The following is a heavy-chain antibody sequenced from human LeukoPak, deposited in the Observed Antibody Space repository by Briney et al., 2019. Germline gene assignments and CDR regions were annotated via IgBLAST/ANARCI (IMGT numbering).Heavy chain of an antibody. D-gene: IGHD2-15*01. CDR2: ISTDGSSN. CDR3: ARGRLTCSWFYFDY. CDR1: GFTFSGYW. V-gene: IGHV3-74*01. J-gene: IGHJ4*02. Sequence: PGGSLRLSCAASGFTFSGYWMHWVRQAPGKGLVWVSRISTDGSSNTYADSVKGRFTISRDNAKNTLYLQMNSLRAEDTAVYYCARGRLTCSWFYFDYWGQGTLVTVSS.